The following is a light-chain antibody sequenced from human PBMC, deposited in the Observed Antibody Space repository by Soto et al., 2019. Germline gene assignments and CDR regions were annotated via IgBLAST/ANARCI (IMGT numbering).Light chain of an antibody. CDR1: SSNIGAGYD. V-gene: IGLV1-40*01. CDR2: GNS. J-gene: IGLJ2*01. CDR3: QSYDSSLSGVV. Sequence: QSVLTQPPSVSGAPGQRVTISFTGSSSNIGAGYDVHWYQQLPGTAPKLLIYGNSNRPSGVPDRFSGSKSGTSASLAITGLQAEDEADYYCQSYDSSLSGVVFGGGTKLPV.